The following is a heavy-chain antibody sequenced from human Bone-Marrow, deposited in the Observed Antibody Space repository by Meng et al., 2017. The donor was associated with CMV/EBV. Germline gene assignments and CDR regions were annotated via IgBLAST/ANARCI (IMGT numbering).Heavy chain of an antibody. J-gene: IGHJ6*02. CDR1: GFTFSSYA. CDR2: ISYDGSNK. CDR3: ARGQYCSSTSCSTGYYYGMDV. V-gene: IGHV3-30-3*01. Sequence: GESLKISCAASGFTFSSYAMHWVRQAPGKGLEWVAVISYDGSNKYYADSVKGRFTISRDNSKNTLYLQMNSLRAEDTAVYYCARGQYCSSTSCSTGYYYGMDVWGQGTLVTVSS. D-gene: IGHD2-2*01.